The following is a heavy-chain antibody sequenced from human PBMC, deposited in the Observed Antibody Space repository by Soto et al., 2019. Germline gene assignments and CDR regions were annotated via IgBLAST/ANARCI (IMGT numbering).Heavy chain of an antibody. CDR1: GFTFSSYG. D-gene: IGHD1-1*01. CDR2: ISYDGINK. J-gene: IGHJ4*02. CDR3: AKAVYNWNDGVFDY. V-gene: IGHV3-30*18. Sequence: QVQLVESGGGVVQPGRSLRLSCAASGFTFSSYGMHWVRQAPGKGLEWVAVISYDGINKYYADSVKGRFTISRDNSKNTRYLQMNSLRAGDTVVYYCAKAVYNWNDGVFDYWGQGTLVTVSS.